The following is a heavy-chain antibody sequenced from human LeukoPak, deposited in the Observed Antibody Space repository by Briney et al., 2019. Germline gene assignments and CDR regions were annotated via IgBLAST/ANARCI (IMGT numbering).Heavy chain of an antibody. V-gene: IGHV3-74*01. CDR2: INEDGSTT. Sequence: GGSLRLSCAASGFTFSSNWMHWVRQAPGKGLVWVSRINEDGSTTNYADSVRGRSTILRDNAMNTLYLQMNSLRAEDTAVYYCVRDLGGRSGHWGQGTLVTVSS. CDR3: VRDLGGRSGH. CDR1: GFTFSSNW. D-gene: IGHD1-26*01. J-gene: IGHJ4*02.